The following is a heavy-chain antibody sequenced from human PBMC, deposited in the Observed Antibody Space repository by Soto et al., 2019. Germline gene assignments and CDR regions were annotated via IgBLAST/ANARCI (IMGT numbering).Heavy chain of an antibody. CDR2: ISAYNGNT. CDR3: AREATEVWYFDL. J-gene: IGHJ2*01. Sequence: ASVKVSCKASGYTFTSYGISWVRQAPGQGLEWMGWISAYNGNTNYAQKLQGRVTMTTDTSTSTAYMELRSLRSDDRAVDSCAREATEVWYFDLWGRGTLVTVSS. V-gene: IGHV1-18*01. D-gene: IGHD5-12*01. CDR1: GYTFTSYG.